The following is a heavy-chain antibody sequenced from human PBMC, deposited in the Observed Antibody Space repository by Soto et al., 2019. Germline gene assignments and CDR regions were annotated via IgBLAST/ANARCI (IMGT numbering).Heavy chain of an antibody. CDR1: GFTFDDYA. Sequence: EVQLVESGGGLVQPGRSLRLSCAASGFTFDDYAMHWVRQAPGKGLEWVSGISWNSGSIGYADSVKGRFTISRDNAKNSLYLQMNSLRAEDTALYYCAKAGYDTGDAFDIWGQGTMVTVSS. D-gene: IGHD3-22*01. CDR2: ISWNSGSI. J-gene: IGHJ3*02. CDR3: AKAGYDTGDAFDI. V-gene: IGHV3-9*01.